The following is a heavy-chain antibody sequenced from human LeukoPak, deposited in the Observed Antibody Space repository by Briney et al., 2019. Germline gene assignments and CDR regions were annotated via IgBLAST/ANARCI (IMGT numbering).Heavy chain of an antibody. CDR1: GFTVSSNY. CDR3: ARDSYYDYVWGSYRYTNNYYYGMDV. V-gene: IGHV3-53*01. D-gene: IGHD3-16*02. CDR2: IYSGGST. J-gene: IGHJ6*02. Sequence: AGGSLRLSCAASGFTVSSNYMSWVRQAPGKGLEWVSVIYSGGSTYHADSVRGRFTISRDNSKNTLYLQMNSLRADDTTVYYCARDSYYDYVWGSYRYTNNYYYGMDVWGQGTTVTVSS.